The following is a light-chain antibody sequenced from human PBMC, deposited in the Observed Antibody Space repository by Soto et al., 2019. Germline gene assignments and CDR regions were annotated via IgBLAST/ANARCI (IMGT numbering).Light chain of an antibody. Sequence: ETVMTQSPGTLSVSLGERATLSCRASQSVSIHLAWYQQKPGQAPRLLIYDTSTRATGIPARFSGSGSGTEFTLTISSLQSEDFAVYYCQQYSNWPPITFGQGTRQEI. J-gene: IGKJ5*01. CDR2: DTS. CDR3: QQYSNWPPIT. CDR1: QSVSIH. V-gene: IGKV3-15*01.